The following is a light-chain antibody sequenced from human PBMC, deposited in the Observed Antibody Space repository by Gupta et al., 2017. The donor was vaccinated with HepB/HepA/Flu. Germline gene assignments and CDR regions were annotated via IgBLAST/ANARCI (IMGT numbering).Light chain of an antibody. J-gene: IGLJ3*02. V-gene: IGLV2-14*01. Sequence: QSALTPPASVSGSPGQSITISCTGTSSDVGGYNYVSWYQQHPGKAPKVMIYDVSDRPSGVSNRFSGSKSGNTASLTISGLQAEDEADYYCSSYTSSSTYWVFGGGTKLTVL. CDR1: SSDVGGYNY. CDR2: DVS. CDR3: SSYTSSSTYWV.